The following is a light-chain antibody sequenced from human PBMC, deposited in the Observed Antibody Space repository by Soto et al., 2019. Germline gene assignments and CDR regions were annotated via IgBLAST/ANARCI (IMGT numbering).Light chain of an antibody. V-gene: IGKV3-15*01. J-gene: IGKJ1*01. Sequence: EIVMTQSPATLSVSPGERATLSCRASQSVSSNLAWYQQKPGQAPRLLIYGASTRATGIPARFSGSGSGTEFTLTISSLQSEDIAVYYWRSYNIWRTFVQGNRVDIK. CDR2: GAS. CDR3: RSYNIWRT. CDR1: QSVSSN.